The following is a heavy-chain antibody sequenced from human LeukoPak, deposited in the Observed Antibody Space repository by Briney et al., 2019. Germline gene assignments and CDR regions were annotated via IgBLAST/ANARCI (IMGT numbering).Heavy chain of an antibody. D-gene: IGHD5-18*01. CDR3: ARQDTAMVTTGGEGDAFDI. Sequence: SETLSLTCTVSGVSISSSSYYWGWLRQPPGKGLEWIGSIYYSGSTYYNPSLKSRVTISVDTSKNQFSLKLSSVTAADTAVYYCARQDTAMVTTGGEGDAFDIWGQGTMVTVSS. V-gene: IGHV4-39*01. CDR2: IYYSGST. CDR1: GVSISSSSYY. J-gene: IGHJ3*02.